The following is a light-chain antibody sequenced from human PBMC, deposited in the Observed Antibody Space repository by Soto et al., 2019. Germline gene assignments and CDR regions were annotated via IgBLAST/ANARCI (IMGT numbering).Light chain of an antibody. Sequence: EIVLTQSPATLSLSPGERATLSCRASQSVNTYLAWYQQRPGQAPRLLMYDASNRATGIPARFSGRGSGTDFTLTIDRLEPEDFAVYYCQQRSNWPLNFGGGTKVEIK. J-gene: IGKJ4*01. CDR3: QQRSNWPLN. V-gene: IGKV3-11*01. CDR1: QSVNTY. CDR2: DAS.